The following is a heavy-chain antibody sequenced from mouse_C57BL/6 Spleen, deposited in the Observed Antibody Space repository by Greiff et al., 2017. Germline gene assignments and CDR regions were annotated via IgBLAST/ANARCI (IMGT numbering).Heavy chain of an antibody. D-gene: IGHD1-1*01. CDR1: GYTFTSYW. CDR3: AREYYGSNWYFDV. Sequence: QVQLKQPGAELVRPGSSVKLSCKASGYTFTSYWMDWVKQRPGQGLEWIGNIYPSDSETHYNQKFKDKATLTVDKSSSTAYMQLSSLTSEDSAVYYCAREYYGSNWYFDVWGTGTTVTVAS. CDR2: IYPSDSET. V-gene: IGHV1-61*01. J-gene: IGHJ1*03.